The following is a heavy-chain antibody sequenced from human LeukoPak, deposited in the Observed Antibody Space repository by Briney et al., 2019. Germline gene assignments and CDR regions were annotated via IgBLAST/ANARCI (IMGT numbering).Heavy chain of an antibody. D-gene: IGHD3-10*01. V-gene: IGHV4-38-2*01. CDR3: ARMDDYFGSGNYYNVINYYYMDV. Sequence: PSETLSLTCAVSGYSISSGYYWGWIRQSPGKGLEWIGRIDRSGNTYCNPPLKSRVAISVDTSSNQFSLRLTSVTAADTAVYYCARMDDYFGSGNYYNVINYYYMDVWGKGTTVTVS. CDR2: IDRSGNT. J-gene: IGHJ6*03. CDR1: GYSISSGYY.